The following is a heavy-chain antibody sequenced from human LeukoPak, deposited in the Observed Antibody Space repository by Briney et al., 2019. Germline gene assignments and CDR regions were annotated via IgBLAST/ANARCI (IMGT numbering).Heavy chain of an antibody. Sequence: GGSLRLSCAASGFTFSSYAMHWVRQAPGKGLEWVAVISYDGSNKCYADSVKGRFTISRDNSKNTLYLQMNSLRAEDTAVYYCARSYCSSTSCYRDYGMDVWDQGTTVTVSS. J-gene: IGHJ6*02. V-gene: IGHV3-30-3*01. CDR1: GFTFSSYA. CDR3: ARSYCSSTSCYRDYGMDV. CDR2: ISYDGSNK. D-gene: IGHD2-2*01.